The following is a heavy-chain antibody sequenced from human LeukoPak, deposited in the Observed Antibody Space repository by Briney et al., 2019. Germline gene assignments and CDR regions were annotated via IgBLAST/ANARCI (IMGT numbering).Heavy chain of an antibody. Sequence: GGSLRLSCAASGFTFSTYTMYWVRHPPGKRLEWVSIIGNNGGGIHYADSVRGRFTISRDNSKNALYLQMNSLRVEDTAVYYCAKQLGYCSDGSCYFPYWGQGTLVTVSS. V-gene: IGHV3-23*01. CDR1: GFTFSTYT. CDR3: AKQLGYCSDGSCYFPY. CDR2: IGNNGGGI. J-gene: IGHJ4*02. D-gene: IGHD2-15*01.